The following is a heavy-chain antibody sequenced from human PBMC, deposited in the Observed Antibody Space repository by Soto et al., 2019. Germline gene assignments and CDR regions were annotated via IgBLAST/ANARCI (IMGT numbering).Heavy chain of an antibody. CDR3: ARSVTP. V-gene: IGHV4-31*11. J-gene: IGHJ5*02. D-gene: IGHD3-10*01. CDR2: IYYSGST. CDR1: GGSISSGGYS. Sequence: SETLSLTCAVSGGSISSGGYSWSWIRQPPGKGLEWIGYIYYSGSTYSNPSLKSRVTISVDTSKNQFSLKLTSVTAADTAVYYCARSVTPWGQGTLVTVSS.